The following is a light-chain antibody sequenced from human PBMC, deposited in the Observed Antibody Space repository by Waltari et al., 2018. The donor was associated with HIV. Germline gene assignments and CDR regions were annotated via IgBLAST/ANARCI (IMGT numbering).Light chain of an antibody. CDR2: WAS. V-gene: IGKV4-1*01. Sequence: DIVMTQSPDSLAVSLGERATSNCKSSQSVLYSSNNKNYLAWYQHKSGQPPKLLIYWASTRESGVPDRFSGSGSGTDFTLTISSLQAEDVAVYYCQQYFSTLRTFGQGTKVELK. CDR1: QSVLYSSNNKNY. CDR3: QQYFSTLRT. J-gene: IGKJ1*01.